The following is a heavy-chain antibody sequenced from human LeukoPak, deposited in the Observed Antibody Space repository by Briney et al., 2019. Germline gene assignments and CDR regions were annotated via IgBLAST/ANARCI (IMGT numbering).Heavy chain of an antibody. CDR1: GFTFSTYA. CDR3: AKAPVGHCSGAFCYHFDS. Sequence: GGSLRLSCAASGFTFSTYAMSGVRQTPGKGLEWVAAISGRNPGTYHANSVKGRFTISRDNSKNTLHLQMSGLRAEDTARYYCAKAPVGHCSGAFCYHFDSWGQGTLVTVSS. D-gene: IGHD2-15*01. J-gene: IGHJ4*02. CDR2: ISGRNPGT. V-gene: IGHV3-23*01.